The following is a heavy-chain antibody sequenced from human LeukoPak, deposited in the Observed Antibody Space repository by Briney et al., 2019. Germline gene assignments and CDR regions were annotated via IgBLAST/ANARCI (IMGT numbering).Heavy chain of an antibody. J-gene: IGHJ3*02. CDR3: ARPQTLRQAFDI. Sequence: SVNVSCKASGGTFSSYAISWVRPAPGQGLEWMGRIIPILGIANYAQKFQGRVTITADKSTSTAYMELSSLRSEDTAVYYCARPQTLRQAFDIWGQGTMVTVSS. CDR2: IIPILGIA. V-gene: IGHV1-69*04. CDR1: GGTFSSYA.